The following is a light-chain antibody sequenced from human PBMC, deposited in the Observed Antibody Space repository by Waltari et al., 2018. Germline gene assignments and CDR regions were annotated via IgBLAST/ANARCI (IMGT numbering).Light chain of an antibody. CDR3: TSYAGAYTV. CDR1: ISHVGSSNY. Sequence: QSALPQPRSVSGSPGQSVTIPCTGTISHVGSSNYFSCYQQHPGKAPTLIIYDVSQRLSGVPDRFSGSKSGNTASLTISGLEADDEADYFCTSYAGAYTVFGGGTKLTVL. V-gene: IGLV2-11*01. CDR2: DVS. J-gene: IGLJ2*01.